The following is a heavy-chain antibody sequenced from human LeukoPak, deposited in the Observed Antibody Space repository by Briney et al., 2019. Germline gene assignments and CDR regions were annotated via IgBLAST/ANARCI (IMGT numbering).Heavy chain of an antibody. D-gene: IGHD3-10*01. CDR1: GGAFSGYY. CDR2: INHSEST. V-gene: IGHV4-34*03. Sequence: SETLSLTCAVYGGAFSGYYWSWIRQPPGKGLEWIGEINHSESTNYNPSLKSRVTISVDTSKNQCSPKLSSVTAPDTALYYCSXXXRRSLSGSYYFDYWGQGTLVTVSS. J-gene: IGHJ4*02. CDR3: SXXXRRSLSGSYYFDY.